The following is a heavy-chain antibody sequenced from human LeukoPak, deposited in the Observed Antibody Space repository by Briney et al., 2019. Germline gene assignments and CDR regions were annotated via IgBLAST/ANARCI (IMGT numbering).Heavy chain of an antibody. Sequence: SETLSLTCTVSGGSISSGDYYWSWIRQPPGKGLVWIGYIYYSGSTYYNPSLKSRVTISVDTSKNQFSLKLSSVTAADTAVYYCARGRRYYGSGSRRRNWFDPWGQGTLVTVSS. CDR1: GGSISSGDYY. D-gene: IGHD3-10*01. J-gene: IGHJ5*02. CDR2: IYYSGST. CDR3: ARGRRYYGSGSRRRNWFDP. V-gene: IGHV4-30-4*08.